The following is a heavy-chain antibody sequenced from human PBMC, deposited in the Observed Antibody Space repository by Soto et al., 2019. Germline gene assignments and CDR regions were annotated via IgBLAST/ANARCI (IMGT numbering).Heavy chain of an antibody. CDR2: IYYSGST. D-gene: IGHD3-22*01. J-gene: IGHJ3*02. CDR1: GGSISSGDYY. V-gene: IGHV4-30-4*01. Sequence: QVQLQESGPGLVKPSQTLSLTCTVSGGSISSGDYYWSWIRQPPGKGLEWIGYIYYSGSTYYNPSLKSRVTRSVDTSKNQFSLKLSSVTAADTAVYYCAREGHYYDSSGYSKGDAFDIWGQGTMVTVSS. CDR3: AREGHYYDSSGYSKGDAFDI.